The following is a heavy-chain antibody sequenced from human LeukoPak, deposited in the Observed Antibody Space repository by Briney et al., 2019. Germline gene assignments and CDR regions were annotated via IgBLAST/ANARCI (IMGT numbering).Heavy chain of an antibody. CDR2: FYVGGAT. CDR1: GFTFSSYA. CDR3: ARGDGYNFFDY. J-gene: IGHJ4*02. Sequence: GGSLRLSCSASGFTFSSYAMSWVRQAPGKGLEWVSVFYVGGATYYADSVKGRFTISRDNSENTLYLQMKSLRAEDTAVYYCARGDGYNFFDYWGQGTLVTVSS. V-gene: IGHV3-23*03. D-gene: IGHD5-24*01.